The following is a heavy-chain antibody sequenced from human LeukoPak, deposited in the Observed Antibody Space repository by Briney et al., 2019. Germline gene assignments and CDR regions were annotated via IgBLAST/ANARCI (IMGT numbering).Heavy chain of an antibody. D-gene: IGHD2-2*01. J-gene: IGHJ1*01. V-gene: IGHV1-2*06. CDR1: GYTFTGYY. CDR2: INPNSGGT. CDR3: VKEVGYCSSTSCSSRYFQH. Sequence: GASVKVSCKASGYTFTGYYMHWVRQAPGQGLEWMGRINPNSGGTNYAQKFQGRVTMTRDTSISTAYMELSRLRSDDTAVYYCVKEVGYCSSTSCSSRYFQHWGQGTLVTVSS.